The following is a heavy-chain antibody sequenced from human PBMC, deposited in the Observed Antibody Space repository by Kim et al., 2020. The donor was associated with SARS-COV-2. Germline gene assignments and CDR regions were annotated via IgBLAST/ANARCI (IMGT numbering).Heavy chain of an antibody. J-gene: IGHJ3*02. CDR1: GGSISSGGYY. CDR3: AGCGPLGGSSGYYYSAFDI. D-gene: IGHD3-22*01. Sequence: SETLSLTCTVSGGSISSGGYYWSWIRQHPGKGLEWIGYIYYSRSTYYNPSLKSRVTISVDTSKNQFSLKLSSVTAADTAVYYCAGCGPLGGSSGYYYSAFDIWGQGTMVTVSS. CDR2: IYYSRST. V-gene: IGHV4-31*03.